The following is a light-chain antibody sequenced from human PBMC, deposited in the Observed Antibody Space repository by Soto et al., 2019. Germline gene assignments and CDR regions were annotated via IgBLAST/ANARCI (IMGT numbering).Light chain of an antibody. CDR2: EVS. V-gene: IGLV2-8*01. CDR1: SSDVGGYNY. Sequence: QSALTQPPSASGSPGQSVTISCTGTSSDVGGYNYVSWYQQHPGKAPKLMIYEVSKRPSGVPDRFSGSKSGNTASLTVSGLQAEDEADYYCSSYAGSTPNDVFGTGTKLTVL. J-gene: IGLJ1*01. CDR3: SSYAGSTPNDV.